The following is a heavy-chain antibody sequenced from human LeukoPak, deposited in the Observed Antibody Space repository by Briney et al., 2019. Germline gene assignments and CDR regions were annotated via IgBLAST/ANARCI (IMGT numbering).Heavy chain of an antibody. V-gene: IGHV3-23*01. D-gene: IGHD3-10*01. J-gene: IGHJ4*02. CDR1: GFTFSSYA. CDR2: ISGSGDRT. Sequence: GSLRLSCAASGFTFSSYAMSWVRQAPGKGLEWVSAISGSGDRTYYADSVKGRFTISRDKSKNTVYLQVNSLRAEDTAVYYCARGYGSGSLRPFDYWGQGTLVTVPS. CDR3: ARGYGSGSLRPFDY.